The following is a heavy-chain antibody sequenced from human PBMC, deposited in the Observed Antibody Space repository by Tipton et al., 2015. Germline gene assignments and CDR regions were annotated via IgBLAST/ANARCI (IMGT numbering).Heavy chain of an antibody. J-gene: IGHJ5*02. V-gene: IGHV4-59*02. D-gene: IGHD2-15*01. CDR2: IYSSGDT. Sequence: TLSLTCAVSGASVSSYYWTWIRQPPGKGLEWIGYIYSSGDTNYNPPLKGRVTISVDTSKNQFSLKLSSVTAADMAVYYCARGGNNWFDPWGRGTLVTVSS. CDR3: ARGGNNWFDP. CDR1: GASVSSYY.